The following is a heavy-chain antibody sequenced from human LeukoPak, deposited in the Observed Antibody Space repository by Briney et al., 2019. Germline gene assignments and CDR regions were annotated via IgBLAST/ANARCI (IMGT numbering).Heavy chain of an antibody. Sequence: PGGSLRLSCVASGFSFIIYAMTWVRQAPGKGLEWVSGISGVSGSTTIYAASVKGRFTVSRDNSKSRLFLQMNSLRAEDTAVYYCAKNFGSGRGVPYGMDVWGQGTTVTVAS. CDR2: ISGVSGSTT. CDR1: GFSFIIYA. J-gene: IGHJ6*02. V-gene: IGHV3-23*01. D-gene: IGHD3-10*01. CDR3: AKNFGSGRGVPYGMDV.